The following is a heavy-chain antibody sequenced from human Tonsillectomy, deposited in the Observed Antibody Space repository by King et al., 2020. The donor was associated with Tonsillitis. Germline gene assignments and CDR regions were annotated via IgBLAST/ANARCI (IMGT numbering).Heavy chain of an antibody. CDR2: INHSGST. J-gene: IGHJ3*02. D-gene: IGHD4-17*01. V-gene: IGHV4-34*01. CDR1: GGSFSGYY. Sequence: VQLQQWGAGLLKPSETLSLTCAVYGGSFSGYYWSWIRQPPGKGLEWIGEINHSGSTNYNPSLKSRVTISVDTSKNQFSLKLSSVTAADTAVYYCARGRCRRPLDAFDIWGQGTMVTVSS. CDR3: ARGRCRRPLDAFDI.